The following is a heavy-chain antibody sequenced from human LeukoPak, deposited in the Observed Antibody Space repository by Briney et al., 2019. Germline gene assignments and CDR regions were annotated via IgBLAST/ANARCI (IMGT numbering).Heavy chain of an antibody. J-gene: IGHJ4*02. Sequence: GGSLRLSCTASGFPLSTYWMHWVRQVPGEGLVWVSRINRDGSSTDYADSVKGRFTISRDNAENTLYLQMNSLRAEDTAVYYCGRGFSIVPAGIPDYWGLGTLVTVSS. CDR3: GRGFSIVPAGIPDY. D-gene: IGHD2-2*02. CDR2: INRDGSST. V-gene: IGHV3-74*01. CDR1: GFPLSTYW.